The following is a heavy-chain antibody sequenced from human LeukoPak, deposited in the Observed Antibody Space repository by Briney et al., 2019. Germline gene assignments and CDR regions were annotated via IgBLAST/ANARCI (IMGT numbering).Heavy chain of an antibody. CDR1: GFTFSSYS. V-gene: IGHV3-21*01. Sequence: KPGGSPRLSCAASGFTFSSYSMNWVRQAPGKGLEWVSSISSSSSYIYYADSVKGRFTISRDNAKNSLYLQMNSLRAEDTAVYYCARDSMMTIFGVVIDFDYWGQGTLVTVSS. J-gene: IGHJ4*02. CDR2: ISSSSSYI. CDR3: ARDSMMTIFGVVIDFDY. D-gene: IGHD3-3*01.